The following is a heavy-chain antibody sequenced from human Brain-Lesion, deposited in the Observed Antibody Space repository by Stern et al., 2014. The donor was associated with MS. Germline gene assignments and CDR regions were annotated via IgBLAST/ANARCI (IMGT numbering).Heavy chain of an antibody. CDR3: ARRGDSSSSGFDY. J-gene: IGHJ4*02. V-gene: IGHV5-51*01. CDR1: GYRFTSNW. D-gene: IGHD6-6*01. Sequence: VQLLESGAEVKKPGESLKISCKGSGYRFTSNWIGWVRQMPGKGLEWMGLIGPGDSDTRSSPSFQGQATISADKSTSPACLQWSSLQASDTAMYYCARRGDSSSSGFDYWGQGTLVIVSS. CDR2: IGPGDSDT.